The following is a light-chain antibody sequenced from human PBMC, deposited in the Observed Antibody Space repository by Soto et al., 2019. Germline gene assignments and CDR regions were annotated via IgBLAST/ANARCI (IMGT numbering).Light chain of an antibody. CDR1: SSDIGAHNL. J-gene: IGLJ1*01. CDR3: SSYAGIGNYV. V-gene: IGLV2-8*01. Sequence: QSALTQPPSASGAPGQSVTISCSGSSSDIGAHNLVSWYQQHPGTAPKLLIWGVTNRPSGVPHRFSGSKSGNTASLTVSGLEAEDEADYYHSSYAGIGNYVFGTGTKLTVL. CDR2: GVT.